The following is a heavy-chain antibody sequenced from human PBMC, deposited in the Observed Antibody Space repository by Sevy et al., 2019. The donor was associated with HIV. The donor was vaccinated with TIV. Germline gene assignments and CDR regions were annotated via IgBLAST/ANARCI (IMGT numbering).Heavy chain of an antibody. CDR3: AKGNSGSFDY. Sequence: GGSLRLSCEASGFSLSDYSITWVRRAPGKGLEWVANIKQDESERYYVASVKGRFTISRDNAKNSMYLEMNSLRPDDTAIYYCAKGNSGSFDYWGQGTLVTVSS. J-gene: IGHJ4*02. V-gene: IGHV3-7*01. CDR1: GFSLSDYS. D-gene: IGHD3-10*01. CDR2: IKQDESER.